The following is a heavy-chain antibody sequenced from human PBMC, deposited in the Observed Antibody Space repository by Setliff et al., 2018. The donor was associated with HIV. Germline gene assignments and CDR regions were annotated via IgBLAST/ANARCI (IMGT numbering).Heavy chain of an antibody. CDR3: GRDRGWDRRYFEY. D-gene: IGHD1-26*01. CDR1: GHTFSDYG. Sequence: ASVKVSCQASGHTFSDYGISWMRKAPGQGFEWLGWINAYNGDTNYAPKFQGRVTMTRDKSTSTAYMELRSLRSDDTAVYYCGRDRGWDRRYFEYWGQGTLVTVSS. CDR2: INAYNGDT. J-gene: IGHJ4*02. V-gene: IGHV1-18*01.